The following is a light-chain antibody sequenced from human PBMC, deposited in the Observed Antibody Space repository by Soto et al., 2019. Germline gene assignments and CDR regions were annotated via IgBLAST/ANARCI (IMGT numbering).Light chain of an antibody. CDR1: EGINRW. V-gene: IGKV1-12*01. J-gene: IGKJ4*01. CDR2: AAS. CDR3: QEVNIFPLT. Sequence: DIQMTQSPSFVSASVGDRFTISCRASEGINRWLAWYQQKPGKAPKLLIYAASTLQTGVPSSFSGNGSGTDFTLTISSLQPEDFATYYCQEVNIFPLTFGGGTKVDIK.